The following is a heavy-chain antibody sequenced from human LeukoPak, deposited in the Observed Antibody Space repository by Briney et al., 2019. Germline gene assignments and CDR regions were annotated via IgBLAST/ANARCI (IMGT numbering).Heavy chain of an antibody. CDR2: FDPEDGET. CDR3: ATVSIIAVAGTPFDY. D-gene: IGHD6-19*01. Sequence: VASVKVSCKVSGYTLTELSMHWVRQAPGKGLEWMGGFDPEDGETIYAQKFQGRVTMTEDTSTDTAYMELSRMRSEETAVYYCATVSIIAVAGTPFDYWGQGTLVTVSS. J-gene: IGHJ4*02. V-gene: IGHV1-24*01. CDR1: GYTLTELS.